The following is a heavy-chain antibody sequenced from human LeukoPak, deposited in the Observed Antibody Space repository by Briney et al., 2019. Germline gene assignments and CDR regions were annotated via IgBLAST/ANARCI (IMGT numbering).Heavy chain of an antibody. CDR1: GFTFSFYG. D-gene: IGHD2-2*02. V-gene: IGHV3-30*02. Sequence: GESLRLSCATSGFTFSFYGMHWVRQAPGKGLEWVAFIQYDGSFKFYADSVQGRFSISRDNSKSTLFLQMNSLRADDTAVYYCAKTSDQLLYSKFDFWGQGALVTVSS. CDR3: AKTSDQLLYSKFDF. CDR2: IQYDGSFK. J-gene: IGHJ4*02.